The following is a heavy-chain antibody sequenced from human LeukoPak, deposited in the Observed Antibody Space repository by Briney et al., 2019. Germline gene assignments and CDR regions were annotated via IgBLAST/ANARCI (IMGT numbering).Heavy chain of an antibody. Sequence: SVTVSFNASGGTFISYGISWVRQAPGQGLEWMGGMIPIFDTANYAQKFHSRVTITTDESTSTAYMELSSLRSEDTAVYYCARVGYTSGWYIYYFDYWGQGTLVTLCS. CDR2: MIPIFDTA. CDR3: ARVGYTSGWYIYYFDY. J-gene: IGHJ4*02. V-gene: IGHV1-69*05. D-gene: IGHD6-19*01. CDR1: GGTFISYG.